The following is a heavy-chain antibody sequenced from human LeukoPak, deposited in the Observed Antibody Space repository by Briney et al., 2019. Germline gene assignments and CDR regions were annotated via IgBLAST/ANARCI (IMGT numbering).Heavy chain of an antibody. CDR1: GGSISSGSYY. CDR3: ARETRDGYNKVDY. J-gene: IGHJ4*02. Sequence: SQTLSLTCTVSGGSISSGSYYWSWIRQPAGKGLEWIGRIYTSGSTNYNPSLKSRVTMSVDTSKNQFSLKLSSVTAADTAVYYCARETRDGYNKVDYWGQGTLVTVSS. D-gene: IGHD5-24*01. V-gene: IGHV4-61*02. CDR2: IYTSGST.